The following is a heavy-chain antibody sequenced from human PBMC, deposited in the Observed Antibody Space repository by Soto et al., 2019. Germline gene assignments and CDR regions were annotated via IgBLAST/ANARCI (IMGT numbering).Heavy chain of an antibody. J-gene: IGHJ6*04. CDR3: ARDGGGMEILELRTTYYSGMDV. CDR2: INHSGST. CDR1: GGSFSGYY. Sequence: PSETLSLTCAVYGGSFSGYYWSWIRQPPGKGLEWIGEINHSGSTNYNPSLKSRVTISVDTSKNQFSLKLSSVTAADTAVYYCARDGGGMEILELRTTYYSGMDVGGKGTTVPAPS. V-gene: IGHV4-34*01. D-gene: IGHD1-7*01.